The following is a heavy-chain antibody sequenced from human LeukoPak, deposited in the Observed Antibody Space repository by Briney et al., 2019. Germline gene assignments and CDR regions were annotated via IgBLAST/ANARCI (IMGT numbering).Heavy chain of an antibody. CDR2: IYPGDSDT. J-gene: IGHJ4*02. Sequence: GASLKISFKGSGYRFTSYWIGWVRQMPGKGLEWMGIIYPGDSDTRYSPSFQGQVTISADKSISTAYLQWSSLKASDTAMYYCVGGDYYDSSGYYFSYWGQGTLVTVSS. D-gene: IGHD3-22*01. CDR1: GYRFTSYW. V-gene: IGHV5-51*01. CDR3: VGGDYYDSSGYYFSY.